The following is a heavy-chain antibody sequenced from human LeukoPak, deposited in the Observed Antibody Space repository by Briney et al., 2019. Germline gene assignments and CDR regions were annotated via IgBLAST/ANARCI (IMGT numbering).Heavy chain of an antibody. V-gene: IGHV3-30*18. CDR2: ISDDGNNK. CDR1: GFTFSDFG. Sequence: QPGRSLGLSWVASGFTFSDFGMHWVRQAPGKGLEWVAVISDDGNNKYYADSVKGRFTISRDNSKNTLYLKISSLRAEDTAAYTSAKLCTWNYYDRRGYGYYFDYWGQGTLVTVSS. CDR3: AKLCTWNYYDRRGYGYYFDY. J-gene: IGHJ4*02. D-gene: IGHD3-22*01.